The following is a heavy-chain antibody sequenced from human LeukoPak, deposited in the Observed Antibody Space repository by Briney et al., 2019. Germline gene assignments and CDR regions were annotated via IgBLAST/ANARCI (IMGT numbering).Heavy chain of an antibody. CDR3: AREEGVGATSIFDF. V-gene: IGHV3-48*03. D-gene: IGHD1-26*01. Sequence: PGGSLRLSCAASGFTVSSYEMNWVRQAPGKGLEWVSYISSSGSTIYYADSVKGRFTISRGNAKNSLYLQMNSLRAEDTAVYYCAREEGVGATSIFDFWGQGTLVTVSS. J-gene: IGHJ4*02. CDR1: GFTVSSYE. CDR2: ISSSGSTI.